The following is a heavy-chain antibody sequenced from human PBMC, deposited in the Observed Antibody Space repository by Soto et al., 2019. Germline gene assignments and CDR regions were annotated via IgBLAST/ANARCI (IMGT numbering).Heavy chain of an antibody. CDR1: GGTFSSYA. J-gene: IGHJ3*02. CDR2: IIPIFGTA. CDR3: ARDHSSGPHGHAFDI. Sequence: RASVKVSCKASGGTFSSYAISWVRQAPGQGLEWMGGIIPIFGTANYAQKFQGRVTITADKSKSTAYMELSSLRSEDTAVYYCARDHSSGPHGHAFDIWGQGTMVTVSS. V-gene: IGHV1-69*06. D-gene: IGHD3-22*01.